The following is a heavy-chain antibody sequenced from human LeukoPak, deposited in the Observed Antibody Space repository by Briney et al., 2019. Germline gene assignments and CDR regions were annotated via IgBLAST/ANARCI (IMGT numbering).Heavy chain of an antibody. J-gene: IGHJ6*03. D-gene: IGHD6-6*01. V-gene: IGHV1-8*02. CDR1: GYTFINYD. Sequence: ASVKVSCKASGYTFINYDINWVRQAPGQGLEWMGWMNPNSGNTGYAQRFQGRVTITADKSTSTAYMELSSLRSEDTAVYYCATGLYSSSSYYYYYYMDVWGKGTTVTVSS. CDR2: MNPNSGNT. CDR3: ATGLYSSSSYYYYYYMDV.